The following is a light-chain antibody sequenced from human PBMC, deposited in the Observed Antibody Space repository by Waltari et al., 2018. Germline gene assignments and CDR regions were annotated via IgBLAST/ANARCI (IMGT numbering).Light chain of an antibody. CDR2: DAS. J-gene: IGKJ4*01. CDR3: QQRSNWPLT. CDR1: QSVGSY. Sequence: EIVLTQSPVTLSLSPGERATLSCRASQSVGSYLAWYQQKAGQAPRLLIYDASNGATGIPARFSGSGSGTDFTLTISSLEPEDFAVYFCQQRSNWPLTFGGGTKVEIK. V-gene: IGKV3-11*01.